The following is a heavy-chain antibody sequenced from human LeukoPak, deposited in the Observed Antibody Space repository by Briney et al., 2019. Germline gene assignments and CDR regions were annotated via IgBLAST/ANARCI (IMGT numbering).Heavy chain of an antibody. Sequence: ASVKVSCKTSGYSFILYGISWVRQAPGQGPEWMGWISTSTGDTKYTQKFQGRVTLTTDTSTSTAYMELSSLRSDDTAVYYCARGDKFSGPVWGQGTLVTVSS. CDR3: ARGDKFSGPV. CDR2: ISTSTGDT. J-gene: IGHJ4*02. CDR1: GYSFILYG. D-gene: IGHD6-25*01. V-gene: IGHV1-18*01.